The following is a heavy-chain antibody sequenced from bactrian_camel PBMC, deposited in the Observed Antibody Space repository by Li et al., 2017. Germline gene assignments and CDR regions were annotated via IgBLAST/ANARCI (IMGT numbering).Heavy chain of an antibody. D-gene: IGHD1*01. CDR2: FGRDGST. CDR3: ATDRYCRCYLGSWSINH. CDR1: GLTYTMSEYR. J-gene: IGHJ4*01. Sequence: DVQLVESGGGSVQAGGSLRVSCLVSGLTYTMSEYRFGWFRQAPGKEREGVAAFGRDGSTSYAGSVKGRFTISKDNAKNTLYLQMTSLKPEDTAMYYCATDRYCRCYLGSWSINHWGQGTQVTVS. V-gene: IGHV3S67*01.